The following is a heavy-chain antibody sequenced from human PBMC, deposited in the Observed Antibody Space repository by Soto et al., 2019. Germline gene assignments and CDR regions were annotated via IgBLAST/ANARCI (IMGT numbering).Heavy chain of an antibody. CDR2: IIPIFGTA. CDR1: GGTFSSYA. CDR3: ARPPPSGGLAYYGMDV. V-gene: IGHV1-69*01. J-gene: IGHJ6*02. Sequence: QVQLVQSGAEVKKPESSVKVSCKDSGGTFSSYAISWVRQAPGQGLEWMGGIIPIFGTANYAQKFQGRVTITADESTSTAYMELSSRRSEDTAVYYCARPPPSGGLAYYGMDVWGQGTTVTVSS.